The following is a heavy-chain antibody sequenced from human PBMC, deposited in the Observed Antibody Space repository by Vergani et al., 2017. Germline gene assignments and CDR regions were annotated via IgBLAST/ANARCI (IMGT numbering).Heavy chain of an antibody. D-gene: IGHD6-19*01. CDR1: GYTFTSYY. CDR3: PRGGQWLGDGSAFDI. V-gene: IGHV1-46*01. CDR2: INPSGGST. Sequence: QVQLVQSGAEVKKPGASVKVSCKASGYTFTSYYMHWVRQAPGQGLEWMGIINPSGGSTSYAQKFQGRVTMTRDTSTSTVYMELSSLRSEDTAVYYCPRGGQWLGDGSAFDIWGQGTMVTVSS. J-gene: IGHJ3*02.